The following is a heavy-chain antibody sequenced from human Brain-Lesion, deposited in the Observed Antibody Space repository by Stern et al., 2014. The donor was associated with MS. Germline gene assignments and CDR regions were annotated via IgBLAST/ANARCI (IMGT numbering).Heavy chain of an antibody. CDR2: IKQDGSET. V-gene: IGHV3-7*01. CDR3: ARDCGVGNCAGARGYSYYYGLDV. J-gene: IGHJ6*02. CDR1: GFSFSSYW. Sequence: EVQLVESGGGLVQPGGSQRLSFAASGFSFSSYWMTWVRPAPGRGPEWVANIKQDGSETYYVDSVKGRFTISRDNAKNSLYLQMHSLRDEDTAVYYCARDCGVGNCAGARGYSYYYGLDVWGQGTTVTVSS. D-gene: IGHD2-8*02.